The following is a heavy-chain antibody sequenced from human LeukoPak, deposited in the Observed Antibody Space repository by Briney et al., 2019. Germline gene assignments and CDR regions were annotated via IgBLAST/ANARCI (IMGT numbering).Heavy chain of an antibody. J-gene: IGHJ4*02. CDR3: AKDDGNVVRGVMGY. D-gene: IGHD3-10*01. V-gene: IGHV3-9*01. Sequence: PGGSLRLSCAASGFTFSSYAMSWVRQAPGKGLEWVSGISWNSGSIGYADSVKGRFTISRDNAKNSLYLQMNSLRAEDTALYYCAKDDGNVVRGVMGYWGQGTLVTVSS. CDR2: ISWNSGSI. CDR1: GFTFSSYA.